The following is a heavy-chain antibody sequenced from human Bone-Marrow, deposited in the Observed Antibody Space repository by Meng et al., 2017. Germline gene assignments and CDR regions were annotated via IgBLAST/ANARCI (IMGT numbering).Heavy chain of an antibody. CDR1: GFTFSSYA. CDR2: ISYDGSNK. CDR3: ARDSYYYDTSGYYYNHNGENFDY. J-gene: IGHJ4*02. V-gene: IGHV3-30*01. Sequence: GESLKISCAASGFTFSSYAMHWVRQAPGKGLEWVGVISYDGSNKYYADSVKGRFTISRDNSKNTLFLQMNSLRAEDTAVYYCARDSYYYDTSGYYYNHNGENFDYWGQGTLVTVSS. D-gene: IGHD3-22*01.